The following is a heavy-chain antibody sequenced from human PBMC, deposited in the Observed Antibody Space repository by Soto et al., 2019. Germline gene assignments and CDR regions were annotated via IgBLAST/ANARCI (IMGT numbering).Heavy chain of an antibody. CDR2: ISYDGSNK. CDR1: GFTFSSYA. D-gene: IGHD6-19*01. J-gene: IGHJ6*02. CDR3: ARDQGSGWSYYYYGMDV. V-gene: IGHV3-30-3*01. Sequence: QVQLVESGGGVVQPGRSLRLSCAASGFTFSSYAMHWVRQAPGKGLEWVAVISYDGSNKYYADSVKGRFTISRDNSKNTLYLQMNSLRAEDTAVYYCARDQGSGWSYYYYGMDVWGQGTTVTVSS.